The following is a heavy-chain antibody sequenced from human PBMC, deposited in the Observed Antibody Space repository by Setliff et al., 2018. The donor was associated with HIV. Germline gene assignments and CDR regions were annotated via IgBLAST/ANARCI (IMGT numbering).Heavy chain of an antibody. CDR1: GFTFSDYW. V-gene: IGHV3-7*03. D-gene: IGHD2-8*01. CDR2: ISPEGNRN. CDR3: ARPLLRTNTVYGILGNWFDS. Sequence: GGSLRLSCAASGFTFSDYWMSWVRQAPGKGLEWVASISPEGNRNYCVGSVKGRFTASRDNAKSSLYLQMNSLRAEDTAVYYCARPLLRTNTVYGILGNWFDSWGRGTLVTVSS. J-gene: IGHJ5*01.